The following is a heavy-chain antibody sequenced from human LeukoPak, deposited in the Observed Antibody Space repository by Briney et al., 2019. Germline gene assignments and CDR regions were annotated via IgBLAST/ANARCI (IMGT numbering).Heavy chain of an antibody. CDR3: AKWKTAPKEYYYYHMDV. CDR2: IYYSGST. V-gene: IGHV4-59*01. D-gene: IGHD1-1*01. J-gene: IGHJ6*03. Sequence: SETLSLTCTVSGGSISSYYWSWIRQPPGKGLEWIGYIYYSGSTNYNPSLKSRVTISVDTSKNQFSLKLSSVTAEDTAVYYCAKWKTAPKEYYYYHMDVWGKGTTVTVSS. CDR1: GGSISSYY.